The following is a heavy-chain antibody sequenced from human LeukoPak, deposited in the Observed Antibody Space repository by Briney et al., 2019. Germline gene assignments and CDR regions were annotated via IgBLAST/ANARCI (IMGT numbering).Heavy chain of an antibody. J-gene: IGHJ4*02. V-gene: IGHV1-2*04. D-gene: IGHD3-22*01. Sequence: ASVKVSCKASGYTFTGYYMHWVRQAPGQGLEWMGWINPNSGGTNYAQKFQGWVTMTRDTSISTAYMELSRLRSDDTAVYYCASVRVGRYYDSSGYYPTNWGQGTLVTVSS. CDR1: GYTFTGYY. CDR2: INPNSGGT. CDR3: ASVRVGRYYDSSGYYPTN.